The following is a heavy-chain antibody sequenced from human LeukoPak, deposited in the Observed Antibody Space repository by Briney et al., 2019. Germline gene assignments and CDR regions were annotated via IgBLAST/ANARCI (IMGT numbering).Heavy chain of an antibody. J-gene: IGHJ4*02. D-gene: IGHD3-22*01. V-gene: IGHV4-61*02. CDR2: IYTSGST. CDR1: GGSISSGSYC. Sequence: KSSETLSLTCTVSGGSISSGSYCWSWIRQPAGKGLEWIGRIYTSGSTNYNPSLKSRVTISVDTSKNQFSLKLSSVTAADTAVYYCARDTYYYDSSGYALFDYWDQGTLVTVSS. CDR3: ARDTYYYDSSGYALFDY.